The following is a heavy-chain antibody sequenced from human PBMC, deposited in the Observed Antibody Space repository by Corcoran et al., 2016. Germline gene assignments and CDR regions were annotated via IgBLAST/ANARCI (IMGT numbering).Heavy chain of an antibody. J-gene: IGHJ6*02. CDR2: INAGNGNT. V-gene: IGHV1-3*01. CDR3: VRDWGNCFLMVYMDV. Sequence: QVQLVQSGAEVKKPGASVKVSCKASGYTFTSYAMHWVRQAPGQRLEWMGWINAGNGNTKYSQKFQGRVTITRDTFATTAYMELSSLGSEDTAVYYCVRDWGNCFLMVYMDVWGQGTTVTVSS. CDR1: GYTFTSYA. D-gene: IGHD2-8*01.